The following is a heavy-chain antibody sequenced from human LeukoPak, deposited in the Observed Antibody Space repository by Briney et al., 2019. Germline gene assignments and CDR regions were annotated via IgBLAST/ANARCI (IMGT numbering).Heavy chain of an antibody. Sequence: GGSLRLSCAASGFTFSSYGMHWVRQAPGKGLEWVAVIWYDGSNKNHADSVKGRFTISRDNSKNTLYLQMNSLRAEDTAVYYCARVVAPGGNVDSYGMDVWGQGTLVTVSS. CDR3: ARVVAPGGNVDSYGMDV. V-gene: IGHV3-33*01. CDR1: GFTFSSYG. J-gene: IGHJ6*02. D-gene: IGHD1-1*01. CDR2: IWYDGSNK.